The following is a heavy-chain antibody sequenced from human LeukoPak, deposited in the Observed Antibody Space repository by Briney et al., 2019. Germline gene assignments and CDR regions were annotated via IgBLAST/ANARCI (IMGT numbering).Heavy chain of an antibody. D-gene: IGHD3-22*01. CDR1: GFTVSSNY. CDR2: INSDGSWT. Sequence: GGSLRLSCAASGFTVSSNYMSWVRQVPGKGLVWVSHINSDGSWTSYADSVKGRFTISKDNAKNTVYLQMNSLRAEDTAVYYCAREYNSGPKQTDAFDIWGQGTMVTVS. CDR3: AREYNSGPKQTDAFDI. J-gene: IGHJ3*02. V-gene: IGHV3-74*01.